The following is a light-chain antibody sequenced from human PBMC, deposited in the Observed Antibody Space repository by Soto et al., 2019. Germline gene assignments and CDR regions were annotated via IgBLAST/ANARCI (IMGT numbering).Light chain of an antibody. CDR3: QQYNTWHPKMA. V-gene: IGKV3-15*01. CDR2: GAS. CDR1: RSVSSD. J-gene: IGKJ1*01. Sequence: VVTQSPPTLSLFPGEKAPLSCRASRSVSSDLAWYQQRPGQAPRLLIYGASTRATGIPARFRGSGSGTEFRLTISSLQSEDFATYYCQQYNTWHPKMAFGRGTKV.